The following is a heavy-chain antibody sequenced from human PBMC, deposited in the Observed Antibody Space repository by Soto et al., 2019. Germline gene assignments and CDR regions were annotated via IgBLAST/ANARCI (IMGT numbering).Heavy chain of an antibody. CDR1: GFTVSSNY. CDR3: ARTLASARQVEY. J-gene: IGHJ4*02. D-gene: IGHD6-13*01. CDR2: MYTSGRT. V-gene: IGHV3-66*01. Sequence: PGGSLRLSCAVSGFTVSSNYMTWVRQPPGKGLEWVSVMYTSGRTYYGDSVKGRVTISRDNSKNTLYLQMNSLRVEDTAVYYCARTLASARQVEYRGQGTLVTVPS.